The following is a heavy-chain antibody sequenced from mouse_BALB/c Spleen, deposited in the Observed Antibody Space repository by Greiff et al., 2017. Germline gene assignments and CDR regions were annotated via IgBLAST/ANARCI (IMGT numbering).Heavy chain of an antibody. CDR2: IYPGNGDT. Sequence: LQQPGAELVKPGASVKMSCKASGYTFTSYNMHWVKQTPGQGLEWIGAIYPGNGDTSYNQKFKGKATLTADKSSSTAYMQLSSLTSEDSAVYYCARDGYYPFAYWGQGTLVTVSA. D-gene: IGHD2-3*01. CDR3: ARDGYYPFAY. V-gene: IGHV1-12*01. CDR1: GYTFTSYN. J-gene: IGHJ3*01.